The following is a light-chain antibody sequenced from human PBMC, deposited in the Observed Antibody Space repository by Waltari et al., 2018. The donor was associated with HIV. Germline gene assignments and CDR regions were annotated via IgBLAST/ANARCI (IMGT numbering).Light chain of an antibody. Sequence: QSVLTQPSSASGTPGQRVTISCSGSTSNIGTNTVSWYQQLPGTAPKLLIYINNQRPSGVPDRFSGSKSGTSASLAISGLQSEDEADYYCAVWVDSLNGVLFGGGTKLTVL. CDR2: INN. CDR3: AVWVDSLNGVL. J-gene: IGLJ2*01. V-gene: IGLV1-44*01. CDR1: TSNIGTNT.